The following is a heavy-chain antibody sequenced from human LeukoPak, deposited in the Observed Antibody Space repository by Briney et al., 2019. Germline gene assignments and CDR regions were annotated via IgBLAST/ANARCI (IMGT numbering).Heavy chain of an antibody. V-gene: IGHV3-48*01. CDR3: ASRPTTMDAFDI. Sequence: GGSLRLSCAASGFTFSTYSVNWVRQAPGKGLEWVSYISSSSSTIYYADSVKGRFTISRDNAKNSLYLQMNSLRAEDTAVYYCASRPTTMDAFDIWGQGTMVTVSS. D-gene: IGHD5-18*01. CDR1: GFTFSTYS. J-gene: IGHJ3*02. CDR2: ISSSSSTI.